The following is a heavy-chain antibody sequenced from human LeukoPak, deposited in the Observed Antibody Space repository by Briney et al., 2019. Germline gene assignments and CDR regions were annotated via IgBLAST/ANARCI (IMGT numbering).Heavy chain of an antibody. CDR2: ISYDGSNK. V-gene: IGHV3-30*03. J-gene: IGHJ4*02. D-gene: IGHD1-26*01. CDR1: GFTFSSYG. CDR3: AVGRDY. Sequence: GGSLRLSCAASGFTFSSYGMPWVRQAPGKGLEWVAVISYDGSNKYYADSVKGRFTISRDNSKNTLYPQMNSLRAEDTAVYYCAVGRDYWGQGTLVTVSS.